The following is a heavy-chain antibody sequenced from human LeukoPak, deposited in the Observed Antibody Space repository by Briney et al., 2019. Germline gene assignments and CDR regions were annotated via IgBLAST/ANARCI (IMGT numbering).Heavy chain of an antibody. Sequence: GGSLRLSCAASGFTFSSYAMGWVRQAPGKGLEWVSAISGSGGSTYYADSVKGRFTISRDNSKNTLYLQMNSLRAEDTAVYYCAKDNGVATITTRYYFDYWGQGTLATVSS. CDR3: AKDNGVATITTRYYFDY. J-gene: IGHJ4*02. D-gene: IGHD5-12*01. CDR2: ISGSGGST. V-gene: IGHV3-23*01. CDR1: GFTFSSYA.